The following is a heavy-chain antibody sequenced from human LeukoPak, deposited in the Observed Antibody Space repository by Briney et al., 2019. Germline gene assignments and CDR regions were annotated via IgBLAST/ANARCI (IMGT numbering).Heavy chain of an antibody. J-gene: IGHJ5*02. D-gene: IGHD4-11*01. CDR1: GYSVSSDYY. CDR2: IYHDGNT. Sequence: SETLSLTCTVSGYSVSSDYYWGWIRQPPGKGPEWIGSIYHDGNTYYNPSLKSRVTISVDTSKNQFSLKLTSMTAADTAVCYCARATTVTTRWFDPWGQGTLVTVSS. V-gene: IGHV4-38-2*02. CDR3: ARATTVTTRWFDP.